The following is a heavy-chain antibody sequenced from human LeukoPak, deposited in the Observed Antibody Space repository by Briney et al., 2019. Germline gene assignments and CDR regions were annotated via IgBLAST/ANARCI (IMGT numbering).Heavy chain of an antibody. Sequence: SETLSLTCTVSGGSISSGGYYWSWIRQPPGKGLEWIGYIYYSGSTNYNPSLESRITISVDTSKNQFSLKLTSVTAADTAVYYCARRSSSWSFDSWGQGTLVTVSS. CDR1: GGSISSGGYY. V-gene: IGHV4-61*08. CDR3: ARRSSSWSFDS. D-gene: IGHD6-13*01. J-gene: IGHJ4*02. CDR2: IYYSGST.